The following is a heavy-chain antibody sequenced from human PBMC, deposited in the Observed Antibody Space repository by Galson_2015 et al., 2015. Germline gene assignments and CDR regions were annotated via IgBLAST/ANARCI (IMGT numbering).Heavy chain of an antibody. Sequence: PALVKPTQTLTLTCTFSGFSLSTSVVGVGWIRQPPGKALEWLALIYWDDDKRYSPSLKSGLTITKDTSKNQVVLTMTNMDPVDTATYYCAHTTTYYYDFGGFGYWGQGTLVTVSS. CDR3: AHTTTYYYDFGGFGY. CDR2: IYWDDDK. D-gene: IGHD3-3*01. J-gene: IGHJ4*02. V-gene: IGHV2-5*02. CDR1: GFSLSTSVVG.